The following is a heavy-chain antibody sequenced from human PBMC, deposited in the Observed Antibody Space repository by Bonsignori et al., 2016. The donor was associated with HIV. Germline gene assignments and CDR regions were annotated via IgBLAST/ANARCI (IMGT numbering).Heavy chain of an antibody. CDR3: ARFLRWWHGWVVRWGAFDI. D-gene: IGHD4-23*01. J-gene: IGHJ3*02. CDR2: IYPGDSDT. V-gene: IGHV5-51*01. Sequence: VRQMPGKGLEWMGIIYPGDSDTRYSPSFQGQVTISADKSISTAYLQWSSLKASDTAMYYCARFLRWWHGWVVRWGAFDIWGQGTMVTVSS.